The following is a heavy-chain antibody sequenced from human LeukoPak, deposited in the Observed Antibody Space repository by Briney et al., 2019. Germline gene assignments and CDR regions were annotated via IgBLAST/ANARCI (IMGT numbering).Heavy chain of an antibody. J-gene: IGHJ4*02. Sequence: PGGSLRLSCAASGFTFSSYGMHWVRQAPGKGLEWVAVISYDGSNKYYADSVKGRFTISRDNSKNTLYLQMNSLRAEDTAVYYCARDKVVGATYFDYWGQGTLVTVSS. CDR3: ARDKVVGATYFDY. CDR2: ISYDGSNK. D-gene: IGHD1-26*01. V-gene: IGHV3-30*03. CDR1: GFTFSSYG.